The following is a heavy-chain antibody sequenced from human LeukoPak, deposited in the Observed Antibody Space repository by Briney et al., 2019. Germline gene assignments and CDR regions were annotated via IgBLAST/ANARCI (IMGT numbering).Heavy chain of an antibody. Sequence: SETLPLTCTVSGGSISSYYWSWLRQPAGKGLEWIGRIYTSGSTNYNPSLKSRVTMSVDTSKNQFSLKLSSVTAADTAVYYCATTMVRGVMSDYWGQGTLVTVSS. D-gene: IGHD3-10*01. CDR3: ATTMVRGVMSDY. J-gene: IGHJ4*02. V-gene: IGHV4-4*07. CDR1: GGSISSYY. CDR2: IYTSGST.